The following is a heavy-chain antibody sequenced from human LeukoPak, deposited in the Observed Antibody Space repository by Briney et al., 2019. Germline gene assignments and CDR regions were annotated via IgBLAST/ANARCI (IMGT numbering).Heavy chain of an antibody. CDR3: ARERRYYYDSSGYYYPHY. CDR2: INPNSGGT. J-gene: IGHJ4*02. D-gene: IGHD3-22*01. CDR1: GYTFIGYY. Sequence: ASVKVSCKASGYTFIGYYMHWVRQAPGQGLEWMGRINPNSGGTNYAQKFQGRVTMTRDTSISTAYMELSRLRSDDTAVYYCARERRYYYDSSGYYYPHYWGQGTLVTVSS. V-gene: IGHV1-2*06.